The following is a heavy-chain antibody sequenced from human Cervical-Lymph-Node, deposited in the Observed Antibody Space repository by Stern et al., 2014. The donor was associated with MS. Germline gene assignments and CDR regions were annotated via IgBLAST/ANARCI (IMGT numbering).Heavy chain of an antibody. D-gene: IGHD1-26*01. CDR2: ISPKTGSA. V-gene: IGHV1-2*02. CDR3: ARDRGSYSDY. CDR1: GYTFTAYF. Sequence: QVQLVQSGAEVERPGASGKVSCKASGYTFTAYFLHWVRHAPGQGLEWMGWISPKTGSATYAQKFQDRVTMTRDTSINTGYMEVSSLRSDDTAVYYCARDRGSYSDYWGQGTLVAVSS. J-gene: IGHJ4*02.